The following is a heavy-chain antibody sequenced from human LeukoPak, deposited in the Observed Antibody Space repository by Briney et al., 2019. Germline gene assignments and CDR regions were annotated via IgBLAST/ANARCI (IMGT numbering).Heavy chain of an antibody. J-gene: IGHJ6*04. V-gene: IGHV3-64*01. Sequence: GGSLRLSCAASGFTFSTYGMYWVRQAPGKGLEYVSSISSNGNTYYANSVKGRFTISRDTPKNTLYLQMGSLRDEDLAVYYCAELGITMIGGVWGKGTTVTISS. CDR2: ISSNGNT. D-gene: IGHD3-10*02. CDR3: AELGITMIGGV. CDR1: GFTFSTYG.